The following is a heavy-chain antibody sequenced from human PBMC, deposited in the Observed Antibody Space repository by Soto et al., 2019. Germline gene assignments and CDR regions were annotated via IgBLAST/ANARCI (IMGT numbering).Heavy chain of an antibody. Sequence: LKISCKGSGYTFSTYWIAWVRQMPGKGLEWMGIIYPGDSDTKYSPAFQGQVTISADKSINTAYLQWTSLEASDTAMYYCARKFAPEFFDSWGQGTLVTVSS. CDR2: IYPGDSDT. CDR1: GYTFSTYW. J-gene: IGHJ4*02. D-gene: IGHD3-10*01. V-gene: IGHV5-51*01. CDR3: ARKFAPEFFDS.